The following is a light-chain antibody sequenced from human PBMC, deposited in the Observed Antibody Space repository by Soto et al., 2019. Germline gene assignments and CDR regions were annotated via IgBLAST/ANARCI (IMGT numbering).Light chain of an antibody. J-gene: IGKJ4*01. CDR2: AAS. V-gene: IGKV1-39*01. Sequence: DIQMTQSPSSLSASVGGRVTISCRASQNIDVYLNWYQQKPGKAPMPLIYAASNLQSGVPSRFGGSGSGTDFTLSISSLQPEDSATYYCQQSYRTPTFGGGTKVDIK. CDR3: QQSYRTPT. CDR1: QNIDVY.